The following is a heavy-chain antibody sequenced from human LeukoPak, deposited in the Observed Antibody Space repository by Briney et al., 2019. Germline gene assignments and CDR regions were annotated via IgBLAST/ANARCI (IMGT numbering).Heavy chain of an antibody. CDR3: ARDQETYYDFWSGYYSQDY. V-gene: IGHV3-30*04. J-gene: IGHJ4*02. Sequence: PGGSLRLSCAASGFTFSSYAMHWVRQAPGKGLEWVAVISYDGSNKYYADSVKGRFTISRDNSKNTLYLQMNSLRAEDTAVYYCARDQETYYDFWSGYYSQDYWGQGTLVTVSS. CDR2: ISYDGSNK. CDR1: GFTFSSYA. D-gene: IGHD3-3*01.